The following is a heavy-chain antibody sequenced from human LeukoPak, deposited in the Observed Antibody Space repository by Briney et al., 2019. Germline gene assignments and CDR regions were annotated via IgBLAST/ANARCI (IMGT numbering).Heavy chain of an antibody. J-gene: IGHJ4*02. Sequence: QPGGSLRLSCAASGFTFDDYAMHWVRQAPGKGLEWVSFISADGGTTFYADSVKGRFSISKGNSKNSLHLQMHSLTPEDTALYYCAKDLSGDGYNWGIFDYWGQGNLVTVSS. CDR2: ISADGGTT. V-gene: IGHV3-43*02. CDR3: AKDLSGDGYNWGIFDY. D-gene: IGHD5-24*01. CDR1: GFTFDDYA.